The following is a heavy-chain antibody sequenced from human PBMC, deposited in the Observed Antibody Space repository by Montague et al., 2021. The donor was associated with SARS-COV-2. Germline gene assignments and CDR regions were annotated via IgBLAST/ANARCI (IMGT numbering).Heavy chain of an antibody. J-gene: IGHJ6*02. CDR3: ATGTGMYGMDF. CDR1: GGSVSSDDYS. Sequence: TLSLTCAVSGGSVSSDDYSWSWLPQSTGKGLEGFGYIYQSASAXYNPTLQSRVTISIDTSNNQFTLNLRSVTDADTGLYYCATGTGMYGMDFWGQGTTVTVSS. V-gene: IGHV4-30-2*06. D-gene: IGHD3/OR15-3a*01. CDR2: IYQSASA.